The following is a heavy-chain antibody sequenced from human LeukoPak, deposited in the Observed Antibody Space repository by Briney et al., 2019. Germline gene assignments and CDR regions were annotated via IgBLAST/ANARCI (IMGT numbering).Heavy chain of an antibody. D-gene: IGHD1-26*01. Sequence: GGSLRLSCAASGFTFSSYAMSWVRQAPGKGLEWVSAISGSGGSTYYANSVKGRFTISRDNSKNTLYLQMNSLRAEDTAVYYCAKDFVGAMYYYWGQGTLVTVSS. J-gene: IGHJ4*02. CDR3: AKDFVGAMYYY. V-gene: IGHV3-23*01. CDR2: ISGSGGST. CDR1: GFTFSSYA.